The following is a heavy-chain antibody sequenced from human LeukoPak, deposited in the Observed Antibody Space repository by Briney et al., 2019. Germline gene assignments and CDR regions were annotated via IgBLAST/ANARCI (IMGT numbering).Heavy chain of an antibody. Sequence: TGGSLRLSCAASGFTFSSYAMSWVGQAPGKGLEWVSAVSGSGGSTYYADSVKGRFTISRDNSKNTLYLQMSSLRADDTAVYYCAKGGLVVVDYGMDVWGQGTTVTVSS. V-gene: IGHV3-23*01. CDR3: AKGGLVVVDYGMDV. CDR2: VSGSGGST. D-gene: IGHD2-15*01. CDR1: GFTFSSYA. J-gene: IGHJ6*02.